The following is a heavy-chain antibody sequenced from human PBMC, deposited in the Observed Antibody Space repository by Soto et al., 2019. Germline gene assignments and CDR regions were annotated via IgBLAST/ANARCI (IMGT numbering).Heavy chain of an antibody. Sequence: GASVKVSCKASGYTFSSHGITWLRQAPGQGLEWTGWISTYNGDTDYAQNLQGRVTMTTDTSTSTAYMELRSLRSDYTAVYYCARTCSSSSCYHIYWGQGTQVTVSS. D-gene: IGHD2-2*01. CDR3: ARTCSSSSCYHIY. J-gene: IGHJ4*02. CDR2: ISTYNGDT. CDR1: GYTFSSHG. V-gene: IGHV1-18*01.